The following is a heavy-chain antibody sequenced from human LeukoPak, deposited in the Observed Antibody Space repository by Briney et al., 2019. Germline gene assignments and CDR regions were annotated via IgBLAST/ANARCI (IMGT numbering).Heavy chain of an antibody. V-gene: IGHV3-7*01. CDR1: GFTFSSYW. D-gene: IGHD3-10*01. J-gene: IGHJ4*02. CDR2: IKQDGSEK. CDR3: ARLLGFQALSPIYN. Sequence: PGGSLRLSCAASGFTFSSYWMSWVRQAPGKGLEWVANIKQDGSEKYYVDSVKGRFTISRDNAKNSLYLQMNSLRAEDTAVYYCARLLGFQALSPIYNWGQGTLVTVSS.